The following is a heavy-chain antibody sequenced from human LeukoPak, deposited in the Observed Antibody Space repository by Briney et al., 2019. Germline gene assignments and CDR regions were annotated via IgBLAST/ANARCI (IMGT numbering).Heavy chain of an antibody. CDR3: ARRFAPWWKRGEYYFDY. J-gene: IGHJ4*02. Sequence: SETLSLTCAVHGGSFSGYYWSWIRQPPGKGLEWIGEINHSGSTNYNPSLKSRVTISVDTSKNQFSLKLSSVTAADTAVYYCARRFAPWWKRGEYYFDYWGQGTLVTVSS. CDR2: INHSGST. D-gene: IGHD2-8*02. CDR1: GGSFSGYY. V-gene: IGHV4-34*01.